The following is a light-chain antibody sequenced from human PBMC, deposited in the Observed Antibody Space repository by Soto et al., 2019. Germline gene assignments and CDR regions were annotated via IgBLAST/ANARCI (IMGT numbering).Light chain of an antibody. J-gene: IGKJ5*01. CDR3: QQYNNWPPIT. CDR1: QSVSSSF. CDR2: GAA. Sequence: EIVLAQSPGTLSLSPGESATLSCRASQSVSSSFLAWYQQKAGQAPRLLIYGAARRATGIPDRFSGSGSGTDFTLTISSLQSEDFAVYYCQQYNNWPPITFGQGTRLEIK. V-gene: IGKV3-20*01.